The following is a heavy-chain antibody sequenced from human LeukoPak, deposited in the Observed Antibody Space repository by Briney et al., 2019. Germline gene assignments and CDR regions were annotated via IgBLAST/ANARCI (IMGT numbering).Heavy chain of an antibody. CDR1: GGSFSGYY. CDR2: INHSGST. CDR3: ARGQRLFHYYYYMDV. J-gene: IGHJ6*03. V-gene: IGHV4-34*01. Sequence: SETLSLTCAVYGGSFSGYYWSWIRQPPGKGLEWIGDINHSGSTNYNPSLKSRVTISVDTSKNQFSLKLSSVTAADTAVYYCARGQRLFHYYYYMDVWGKGTTVTVSS. D-gene: IGHD3-22*01.